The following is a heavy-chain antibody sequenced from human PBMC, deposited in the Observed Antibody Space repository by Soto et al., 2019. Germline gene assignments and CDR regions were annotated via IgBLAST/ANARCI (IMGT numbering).Heavy chain of an antibody. J-gene: IGHJ4*02. CDR2: ISAYNDNT. Sequence: QVQLLQSGAEVKKPGASVKVSGKPSGYTLTTYGFTWVRQAPGQVLEWMGWISAYNDNTNYAQKFQGRVTMTTDTSTTTAYMELRSLISDDTAVYYCARGGPFAVADTDYWGQGTLVTVSS. CDR1: GYTLTTYG. CDR3: ARGGPFAVADTDY. D-gene: IGHD3-3*01. V-gene: IGHV1-18*01.